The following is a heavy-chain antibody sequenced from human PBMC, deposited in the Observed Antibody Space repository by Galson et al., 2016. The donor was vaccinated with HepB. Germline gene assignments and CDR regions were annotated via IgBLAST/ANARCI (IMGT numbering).Heavy chain of an antibody. CDR1: GFTFTDHY. J-gene: IGHJ4*02. CDR2: SRNKAASYTP. V-gene: IGHV3-72*01. CDR3: TRGRDKTLGTPPFDY. D-gene: IGHD7-27*01. Sequence: SLRLSCAASGFTFTDHYVDWVRQAPGKGLEWVGRSRNKAASYTPEYAASVKGRFTISRDDSRSIAYLQMNSLKTEDTAVYYCTRGRDKTLGTPPFDYWGQGALVTVSS.